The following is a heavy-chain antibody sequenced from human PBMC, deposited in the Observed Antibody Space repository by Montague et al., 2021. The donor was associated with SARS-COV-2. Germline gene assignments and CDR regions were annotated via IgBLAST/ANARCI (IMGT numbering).Heavy chain of an antibody. D-gene: IGHD5-18*01. CDR3: ARGAGYSYGVDY. V-gene: IGHV4-61*01. CDR2: IYYSGSS. J-gene: IGHJ4*02. CDR1: GASVSSGSHY. Sequence: SDTLSLTCTVSGASVSSGSHYWIWIRQPPGKGLEFIGYIYYSGSSKYNPSLKSRVTISVDTSTNQVSLKVSSVTAADSAVYFCARGAGYSYGVDYWGQGTLVTVSS.